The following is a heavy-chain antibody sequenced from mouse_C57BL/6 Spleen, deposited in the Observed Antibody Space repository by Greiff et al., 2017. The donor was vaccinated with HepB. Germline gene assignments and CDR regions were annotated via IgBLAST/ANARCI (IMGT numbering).Heavy chain of an antibody. V-gene: IGHV1-26*01. CDR3: AKLTGTGYYFDY. J-gene: IGHJ2*01. CDR2: INPNNGGT. CDR1: GYTFTDYY. Sequence: EVQLQQSGPELVKPGASVKISCKASGYTFTDYYMNWVKQSHGKSLEWIGDINPNNGGTSYNQKFKGKATLTVDKSSSTAYMELRSLTSEDSAVYYCAKLTGTGYYFDYWGQGTTLPGSS. D-gene: IGHD4-1*01.